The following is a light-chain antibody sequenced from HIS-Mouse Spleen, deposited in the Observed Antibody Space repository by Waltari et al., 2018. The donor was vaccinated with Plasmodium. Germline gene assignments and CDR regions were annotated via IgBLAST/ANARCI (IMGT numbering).Light chain of an antibody. V-gene: IGLV3-10*01. CDR3: YSTDSSGNHRV. CDR1: ALPKKY. J-gene: IGLJ3*02. CDR2: EDS. Sequence: SYELTQPPSVSVSPGQTARITSSGDALPKKYAYWYQQKSGQAPVMVIYEDSKRPCWITERVSGSSSGTMATLTISGAEVEDEADYYCYSTDSSGNHRVFGGGTKLTVL.